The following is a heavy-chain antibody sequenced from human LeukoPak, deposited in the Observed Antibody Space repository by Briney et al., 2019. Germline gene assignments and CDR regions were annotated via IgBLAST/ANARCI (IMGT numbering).Heavy chain of an antibody. CDR3: AKALNYYDSSGYYDAFDI. V-gene: IGHV3-9*01. J-gene: IGHJ3*02. CDR2: ISWNSGSI. Sequence: GGSLRLSCAASGFTFDDYAMHWVRQAPGKGLEWVSGISWNSGSIAYADSVKGRFTISRDNAKNSLYMQMNSLRAEDTALYYCAKALNYYDSSGYYDAFDIWGQGTMVTVSS. CDR1: GFTFDDYA. D-gene: IGHD3-22*01.